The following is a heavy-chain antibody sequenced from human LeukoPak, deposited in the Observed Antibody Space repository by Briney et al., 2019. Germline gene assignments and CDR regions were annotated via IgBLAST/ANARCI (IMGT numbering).Heavy chain of an antibody. J-gene: IGHJ4*02. CDR1: GYTVTSYG. V-gene: IGHV1-18*01. CDR2: ISAYNGNT. Sequence: APVKVSCKASGYTVTSYGISWVRQAPGQGLEWMGWISAYNGNTNYAQKLQGRVTMTTDTSTSTAHMELRSLRSDDTAVYYCARGRWTDVARGSYYFDYWGQGTLVSVST. CDR3: ARGRWTDVARGSYYFDY. D-gene: IGHD3-10*01.